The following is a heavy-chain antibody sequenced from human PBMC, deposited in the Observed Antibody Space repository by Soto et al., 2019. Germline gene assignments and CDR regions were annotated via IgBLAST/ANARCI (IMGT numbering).Heavy chain of an antibody. J-gene: IGHJ6*02. CDR3: ALGSSSSRRYYYYGMDV. Sequence: EVQLLESGGGLVQPGGSLRLSCAASGFTFSSYAMSWVRQAPGKGLEWVSAISGSGGSTYYAHSVKGRFTISRDNSKNTLYLQMNSLRAEDTAVYYCALGSSSSRRYYYYGMDVWGQGTTVTVSS. D-gene: IGHD6-13*01. V-gene: IGHV3-23*01. CDR1: GFTFSSYA. CDR2: ISGSGGST.